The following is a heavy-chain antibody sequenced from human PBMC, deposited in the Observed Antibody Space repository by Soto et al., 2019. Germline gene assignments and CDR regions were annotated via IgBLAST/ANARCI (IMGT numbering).Heavy chain of an antibody. Sequence: GESLKISCKASGYGFTGYWIGWVRQLPGKGLEWMGTIYPGDSGTRYSPSFQGQVTISADKSITTAYLQWSSLKASDTAMYYCARHSRRSSGWYGDYWGQGTPVTVSS. V-gene: IGHV5-51*01. D-gene: IGHD6-19*01. J-gene: IGHJ4*02. CDR2: IYPGDSGT. CDR3: ARHSRRSSGWYGDY. CDR1: GYGFTGYW.